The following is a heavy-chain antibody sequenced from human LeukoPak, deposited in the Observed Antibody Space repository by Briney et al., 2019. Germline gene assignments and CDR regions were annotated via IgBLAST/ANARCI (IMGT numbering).Heavy chain of an antibody. CDR1: GGSISSFY. D-gene: IGHD2-15*01. Sequence: SETLSLTCTVSGGSISSFYWSWILQPPGKGLEWIGYIYNSESTNYNPSLKSGVTISVDTSKNQFSLMLTSVTASDTAMYYCARHCSGGTCPLSFDAFDIWGQGTMVTVPS. CDR2: IYNSEST. CDR3: ARHCSGGTCPLSFDAFDI. V-gene: IGHV4-59*08. J-gene: IGHJ3*02.